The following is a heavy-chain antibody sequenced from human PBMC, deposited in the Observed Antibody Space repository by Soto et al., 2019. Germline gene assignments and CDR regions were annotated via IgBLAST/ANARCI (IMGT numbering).Heavy chain of an antibody. V-gene: IGHV1-8*01. CDR1: GYTFTSYD. CDR3: ATFGITGTTTLFDY. Sequence: ASVKVSCKASGYTFTSYDINWVRQATGQGLEWMGWMNPNSGNTGYAQKFQGRVTMTRNTSISTAYMELSSLRSEDTAVYYCATFGITGTTTLFDYWGQGTLVTVSS. J-gene: IGHJ4*02. CDR2: MNPNSGNT. D-gene: IGHD1-20*01.